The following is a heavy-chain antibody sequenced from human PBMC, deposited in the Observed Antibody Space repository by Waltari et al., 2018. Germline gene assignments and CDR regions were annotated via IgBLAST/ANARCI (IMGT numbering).Heavy chain of an antibody. V-gene: IGHV1-69*01. Sequence: HVQLVRSGAEVKRPGSAVKGWCKASGGTLNSYAISWVRQAPGRRLGWMGGSSTILGRANYAQKYEGRVTITADESTRTPYLELSSLRSEDLAVYYRAREVAWDIVVVLASYYGMEVWGHGTTVSVSS. CDR1: GGTLNSYA. D-gene: IGHD2-15*01. CDR3: AREVAWDIVVVLASYYGMEV. CDR2: SSTILGRA. J-gene: IGHJ6*02.